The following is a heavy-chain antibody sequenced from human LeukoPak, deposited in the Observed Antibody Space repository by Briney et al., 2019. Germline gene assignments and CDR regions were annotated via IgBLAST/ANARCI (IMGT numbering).Heavy chain of an antibody. CDR2: IKEDGSEK. V-gene: IGHV3-7*01. CDR3: ARDPYGDNWFDP. CDR1: GFTFSSYW. J-gene: IGHJ5*02. D-gene: IGHD4-17*01. Sequence: QPGGSLRLSCAASGFTFSSYWMSWVRQAPGKGLEWVANIKEDGSEKYYEDSVKGRFTISRDNAKKSLYLQMNNLRAEDTAVYYCARDPYGDNWFDPWGQGTLVTVSS.